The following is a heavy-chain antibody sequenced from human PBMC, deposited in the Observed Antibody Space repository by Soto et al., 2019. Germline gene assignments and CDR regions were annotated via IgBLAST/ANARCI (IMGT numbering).Heavy chain of an antibody. V-gene: IGHV1-69*02. Sequence: ASVKVSCKASGGTFSSYTISWVRQAPGQGLEWMGRIIPNLGIANYAQKFQGRVTMTADKSTSTAYMELSSLRSEDTAVYYCARVEKPLRFLEWLLHPYYMDVWGKGTTVTVS. CDR2: IIPNLGIA. J-gene: IGHJ6*03. CDR1: GGTFSSYT. D-gene: IGHD3-3*01. CDR3: ARVEKPLRFLEWLLHPYYMDV.